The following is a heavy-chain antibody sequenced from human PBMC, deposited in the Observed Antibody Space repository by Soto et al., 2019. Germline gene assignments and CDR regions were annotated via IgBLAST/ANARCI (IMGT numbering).Heavy chain of an antibody. J-gene: IGHJ4*02. D-gene: IGHD1-26*01. V-gene: IGHV3-30*18. CDR1: GFTFSSYG. CDR3: AKDGIVGAPYPDY. CDR2: ISYDGSNK. Sequence: QVQLVEPGGGVVQPGRSLRLSCAASGFTFSSYGMHWVRQAPGKGLEWVAVISYDGSNKYYADSVKGRFTISRDNSKNTLYLQMNSLRAEDTAVYYCAKDGIVGAPYPDYWGQGTLVTVSS.